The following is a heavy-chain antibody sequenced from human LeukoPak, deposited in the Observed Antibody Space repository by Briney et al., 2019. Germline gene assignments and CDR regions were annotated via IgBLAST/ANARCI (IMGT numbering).Heavy chain of an antibody. CDR3: ARIRITMVRGAFDI. J-gene: IGHJ3*02. CDR2: IKQDGSEK. D-gene: IGHD3-10*01. Sequence: GGSLRLSCAASGFTFSSYWMGWVRQAPGKGLEWVANIKQDGSEKYYVDSVKGRFTISRDNAKNSLYLQMNSLRAEDTALYYCARIRITMVRGAFDIWGQGTMVTVSS. CDR1: GFTFSSYW. V-gene: IGHV3-7*01.